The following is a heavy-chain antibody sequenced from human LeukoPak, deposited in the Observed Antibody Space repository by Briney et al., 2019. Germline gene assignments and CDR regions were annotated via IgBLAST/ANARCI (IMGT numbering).Heavy chain of an antibody. J-gene: IGHJ5*02. V-gene: IGHV4-30-4*01. CDR3: ARPYYYDSRIDP. CDR1: GGSISSGDYY. D-gene: IGHD3-22*01. Sequence: KPSETLSLTCTVSGGSISSGDYYWSWIRQPPGKGLEWIAYMYYSRSTYYNPYLKSRVTMSADTSENQLSLKLSSVTAADTAVYYCARPYYYDSRIDPWGQGILVTVSS. CDR2: MYYSRST.